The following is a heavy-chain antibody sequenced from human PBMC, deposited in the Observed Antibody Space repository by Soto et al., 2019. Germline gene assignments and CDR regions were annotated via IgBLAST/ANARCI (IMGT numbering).Heavy chain of an antibody. V-gene: IGHV3-30-3*01. J-gene: IGHJ6*02. CDR1: GFTFSNYI. CDR2: ISYDGSNK. D-gene: IGHD5-18*01. Sequence: QLQLVESGGGVVQPGRSLRLSCAASGFTFSNYIMHWVRQAPGKGLEWVAFISYDGSNKDYADSVKGRFTISRDNSKNTLYLQLSSLRPEDTAVYYCAGGDTYSAMGVWGQGTTVTVSS. CDR3: AGGDTYSAMGV.